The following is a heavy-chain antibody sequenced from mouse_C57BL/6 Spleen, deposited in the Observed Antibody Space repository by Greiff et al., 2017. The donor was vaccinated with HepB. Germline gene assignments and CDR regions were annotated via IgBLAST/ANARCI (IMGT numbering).Heavy chain of an antibody. CDR3: ARRKIVATSYWYFDV. V-gene: IGHV5-17*01. J-gene: IGHJ1*03. CDR2: ISSGSSTI. Sequence: EVKVVESGGGLVKPGGSLKLSCAASGFTFSDYGMHWVRQAPEKGLEWVAYISSGSSTIYYADTVKGRFTISRDNAKNTLFLQMTSLRSEDTAMYYCARRKIVATSYWYFDVWGTGTTVTVSS. CDR1: GFTFSDYG. D-gene: IGHD1-1*01.